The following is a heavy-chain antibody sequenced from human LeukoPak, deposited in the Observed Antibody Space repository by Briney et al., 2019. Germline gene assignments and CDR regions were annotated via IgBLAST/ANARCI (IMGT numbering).Heavy chain of an antibody. Sequence: PSETLSLTCAVYGGSFSGYYWSWIRQPPGKGLEWIGEINHSGSTNYNPSLKSRVTISVDTSKNQFSLKLTSVTAADTAVYYCARDRIAARSFDYWGQGTLVTVSS. CDR3: ARDRIAARSFDY. CDR1: GGSFSGYY. V-gene: IGHV4-34*01. D-gene: IGHD6-6*01. J-gene: IGHJ4*02. CDR2: INHSGST.